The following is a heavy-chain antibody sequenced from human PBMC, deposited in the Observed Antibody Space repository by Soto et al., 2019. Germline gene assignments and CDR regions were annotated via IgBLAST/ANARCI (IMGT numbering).Heavy chain of an antibody. V-gene: IGHV3-74*01. Sequence: GRPLRLSCAAFGVTFSSYAMRWVLQSPGKRLVWVSRITPDGSRTSYADSVKGRFTISRDNAKNTLYLQMSSLGADDTAVYYCARVAVTTYYFDYWGHGTLVTVS. CDR3: ARVAVTTYYFDY. J-gene: IGHJ4*01. CDR1: GVTFSSYA. CDR2: ITPDGSRT. D-gene: IGHD4-17*01.